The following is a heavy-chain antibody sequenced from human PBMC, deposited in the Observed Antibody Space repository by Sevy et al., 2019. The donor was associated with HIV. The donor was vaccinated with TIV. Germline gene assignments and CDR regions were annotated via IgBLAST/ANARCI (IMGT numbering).Heavy chain of an antibody. Sequence: GGSLRLSCAASRFTFSSYAMHWVRQAPGKGLEWVAVISYDGSNKYYADSVKGRFTISRDNSKNTLYLQMNSLRAEDTAVYYCARDESAVPAAVLDYWGQGTLVTVSS. J-gene: IGHJ4*02. V-gene: IGHV3-30*04. CDR2: ISYDGSNK. CDR3: ARDESAVPAAVLDY. D-gene: IGHD2-2*01. CDR1: RFTFSSYA.